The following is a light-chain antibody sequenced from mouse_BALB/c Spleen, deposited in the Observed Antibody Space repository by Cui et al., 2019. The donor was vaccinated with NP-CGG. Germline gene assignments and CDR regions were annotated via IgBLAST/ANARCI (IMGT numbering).Light chain of an antibody. Sequence: QAVVTHESALTTSPGETVTLTCRSSTGAVTTSNYANWVQEKPDHLFTGLIGGTNNRAPGVPARFSGSLIGDKAALTITGAQTEDEARYFCALWYSNHWVFGGGTKVTVL. CDR2: GTN. CDR1: TGAVTTSNY. CDR3: ALWYSNHWV. V-gene: IGLV1*01. J-gene: IGLJ1*01.